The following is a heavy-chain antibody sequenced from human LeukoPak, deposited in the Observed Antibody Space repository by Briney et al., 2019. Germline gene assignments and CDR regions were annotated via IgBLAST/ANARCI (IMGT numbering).Heavy chain of an antibody. V-gene: IGHV3-30*02. J-gene: IGHJ5*02. Sequence: GGSLRLSCVASGFTFRDFGMHWVRQAPGKGLEWVAFIRNDGSKDYYPDSVKGRFTISRDNSRSTLDLQMHSLRIEDTAVYYCVKGGSSSHNWFDPWGQGILVTVSS. CDR3: VKGGSSSHNWFDP. D-gene: IGHD6-13*01. CDR2: IRNDGSKD. CDR1: GFTFRDFG.